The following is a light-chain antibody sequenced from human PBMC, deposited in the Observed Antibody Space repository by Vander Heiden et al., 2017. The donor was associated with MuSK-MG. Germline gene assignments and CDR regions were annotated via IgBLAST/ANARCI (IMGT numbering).Light chain of an antibody. J-gene: IGKJ4*01. CDR2: AAS. CDR3: QQDYSYPLT. CDR1: QGISSY. Sequence: AIRMTQSPSSFSASTGDRVTITCRASQGISSYLAWYQQKPGKAPTLLIYAASTLQSGVPSRFSGSGSGTDFTLTISCLQSEDFATYYCQQDYSYPLTFGGGTKVEIK. V-gene: IGKV1-8*01.